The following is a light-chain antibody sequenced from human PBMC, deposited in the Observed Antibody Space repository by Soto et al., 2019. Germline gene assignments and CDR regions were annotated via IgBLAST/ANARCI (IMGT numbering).Light chain of an antibody. CDR1: GSDVGSYKY. V-gene: IGLV2-14*01. Sequence: QSALTQPASVSGSPGQSITISCTGTGSDVGSYKYVSWYQQHPGKAPKLIIFEVSNRPSGVSDRFSGSKSGNTASLTISGLQAEDEADYYCCSYAGSYTVVFGGGTKLTVL. CDR3: CSYAGSYTVV. J-gene: IGLJ2*01. CDR2: EVS.